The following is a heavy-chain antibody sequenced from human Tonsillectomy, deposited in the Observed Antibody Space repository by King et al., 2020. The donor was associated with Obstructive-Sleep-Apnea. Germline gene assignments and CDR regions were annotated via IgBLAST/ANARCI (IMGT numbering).Heavy chain of an antibody. CDR2: IRYDGSNK. D-gene: IGHD3-10*01. V-gene: IGHV3-30*02. Sequence: VQLVESGGGVVQPGGSLRLSCAASGFNFNNYCMHWVRQAPGQGLEWVAFIRYDGSNKYYADSVRGRFTISSDTSKNTVFLQMNNLRAWDTSLYYCAKDKKAAIFIWFGVIDQWGQGSRVTVSS. CDR1: GFNFNNYC. J-gene: IGHJ4*02. CDR3: AKDKKAAIFIWFGVIDQ.